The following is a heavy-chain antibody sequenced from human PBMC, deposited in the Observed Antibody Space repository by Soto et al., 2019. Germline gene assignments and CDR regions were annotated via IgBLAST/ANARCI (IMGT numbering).Heavy chain of an antibody. CDR2: IYHSGST. Sequence: PSETLSLTCDVSGYSISSGYFWGWIRQPPGKGLEWIGNIYHSGSTYYNPSLKSRVTISVDTSKNQFSLKLSSVTAADTAVYYCASYYDYVWGSSAYYFDYWGQGTLVTVSS. CDR3: ASYYDYVWGSSAYYFDY. J-gene: IGHJ4*02. CDR1: GYSISSGYF. D-gene: IGHD3-16*01. V-gene: IGHV4-38-2*01.